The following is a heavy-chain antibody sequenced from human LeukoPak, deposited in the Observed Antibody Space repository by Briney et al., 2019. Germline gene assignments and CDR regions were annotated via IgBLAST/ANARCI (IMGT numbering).Heavy chain of an antibody. V-gene: IGHV4-30-2*01. CDR2: INHSGST. D-gene: IGHD4-17*01. J-gene: IGHJ6*03. CDR3: ARLYGDALYYYYYMDV. Sequence: PSETLSLTCTVSGGSISSGGYYWSWIRQPPGKGLEWIGEINHSGSTNYNPSLKSRVTISVDTSKNQFSLKLSSVTAADTAVYYCARLYGDALYYYYYMDVWGKGTTVTVSS. CDR1: GGSISSGGYY.